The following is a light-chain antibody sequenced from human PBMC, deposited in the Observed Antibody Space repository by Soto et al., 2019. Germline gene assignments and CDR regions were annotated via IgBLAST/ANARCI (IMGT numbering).Light chain of an antibody. CDR3: QPSYSTPIT. CDR2: AAS. CDR1: QSISSY. V-gene: IGKV1-39*01. J-gene: IGKJ4*01. Sequence: DIQMTQSPSSLSASVGDRVTITCRASQSISSYLNWYQQKPGKAPKLLIYAASSLQSGVPSRFSGCGSVTDFTLAISSLQPEDFATYYCQPSYSTPITFGGGTKVEIK.